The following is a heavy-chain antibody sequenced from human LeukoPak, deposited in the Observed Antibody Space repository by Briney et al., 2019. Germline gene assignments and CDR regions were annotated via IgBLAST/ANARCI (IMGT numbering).Heavy chain of an antibody. J-gene: IGHJ6*02. D-gene: IGHD4-17*01. CDR1: GGTFSSYA. CDR2: IIPIFGIT. V-gene: IGHV1-69*10. Sequence: ATVTLSCKASGGTFSSYAMSWVRQAPGQGLEWMGGIIPIFGITKYAQKFQGRVTITADKYTSTAYMELSSLRSEDMAVYYCARGTTVNTENYYYYYGMDVWGQGTTVTVSS. CDR3: ARGTTVNTENYYYYYGMDV.